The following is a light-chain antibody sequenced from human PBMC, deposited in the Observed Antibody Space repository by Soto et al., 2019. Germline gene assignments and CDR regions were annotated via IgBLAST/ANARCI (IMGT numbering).Light chain of an antibody. CDR1: QSILHSPTHNNY. V-gene: IGKV4-1*01. CDR3: HQYFSLPRT. J-gene: IGKJ1*01. CDR2: WAS. Sequence: DVVMTQSPDSLAVSLVESATINCKSSQSILHSPTHNNYLAWYQKKPGQPPKLLIYWASSRESGVPDRFSGSGSGTDFTLTIHSLQAEDAAVYYCHQYFSLPRTFGQGTKVEIK.